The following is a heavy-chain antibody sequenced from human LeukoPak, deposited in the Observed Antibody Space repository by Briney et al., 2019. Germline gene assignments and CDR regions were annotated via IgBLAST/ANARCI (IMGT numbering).Heavy chain of an antibody. CDR3: ARDPLYSSGSYYFDY. Sequence: GGSLRLSCAASGFTFSSYAMHWVRQAPGKGLEWVAVLSYDGSNKYYADSVKGRFTISRDNSKNTLYLQMNSLRAEDTAVYYCARDPLYSSGSYYFDYWGQGTLVTVSS. V-gene: IGHV3-30-3*01. CDR1: GFTFSSYA. J-gene: IGHJ4*02. D-gene: IGHD6-19*01. CDR2: LSYDGSNK.